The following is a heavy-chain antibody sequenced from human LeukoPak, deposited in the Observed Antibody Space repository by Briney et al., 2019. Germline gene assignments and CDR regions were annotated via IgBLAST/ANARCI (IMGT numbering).Heavy chain of an antibody. J-gene: IGHJ4*02. CDR3: ATDGSQDYDFWSGYIY. Sequence: ASVKVSCKVSGYTFTDYYMHWVQQAPGKGLEWMGLVDPEDGETIYAEKFQCRVTITADTSTDTAYMELSSLRSEDTAVYYCATDGSQDYDFWSGYIYWGQGTLVTVSS. D-gene: IGHD3-3*01. CDR1: GYTFTDYY. V-gene: IGHV1-69-2*01. CDR2: VDPEDGET.